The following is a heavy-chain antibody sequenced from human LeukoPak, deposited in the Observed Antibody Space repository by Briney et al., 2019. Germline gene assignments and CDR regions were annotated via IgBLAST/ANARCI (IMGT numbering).Heavy chain of an antibody. CDR2: ISSSGSTI. J-gene: IGHJ6*03. D-gene: IGHD2-8*01. CDR3: ARVSNGDSLHYYYYMDV. V-gene: IGHV3-48*04. Sequence: GGSLRLSCAASGFTFSSYGMIWVRQAPGKGLDWVSAISSSGSTIYYADSVKGRFTISRDNAKNSLYLQMNSLRAEDTAVYYCARVSNGDSLHYYYYMDVWGKGTTVTVSS. CDR1: GFTFSSYG.